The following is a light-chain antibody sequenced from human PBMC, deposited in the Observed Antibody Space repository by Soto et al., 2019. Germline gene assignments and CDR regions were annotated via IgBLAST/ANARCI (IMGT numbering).Light chain of an antibody. Sequence: QSVLTQPASVSGSPGQSITISCTGTSSDVGGYNYVSWYQQHPGKAPKLMIFDVSNRPSRVSNRFSGSKSRNTASLTTSGLQAEDEADYYCSSYTSSTTLYVFGTGTKLTVL. CDR1: SSDVGGYNY. CDR2: DVS. J-gene: IGLJ1*01. CDR3: SSYTSSTTLYV. V-gene: IGLV2-14*01.